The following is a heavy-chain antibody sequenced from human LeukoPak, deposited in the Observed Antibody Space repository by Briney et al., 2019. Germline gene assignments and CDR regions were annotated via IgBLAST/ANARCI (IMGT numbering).Heavy chain of an antibody. D-gene: IGHD3-22*01. V-gene: IGHV1-69*04. CDR2: IIPILGIA. CDR1: GGTFSSYA. Sequence: GSSVKVSCKASGGTFSSYAISWVRQAPGQGLEWMGRIIPILGIANYAQKFQGRVTITADKSTSTAYMELSSLRSEDTAVYYCASGAGSSGYSFDYFDYWGQGTLVTVSS. J-gene: IGHJ4*02. CDR3: ASGAGSSGYSFDYFDY.